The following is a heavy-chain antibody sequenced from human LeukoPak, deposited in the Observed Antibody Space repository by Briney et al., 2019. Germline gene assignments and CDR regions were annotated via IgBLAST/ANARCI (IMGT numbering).Heavy chain of an antibody. CDR3: GRGGDWFDS. D-gene: IGHD1-26*01. CDR1: GGSISSHY. V-gene: IGHV4-59*11. Sequence: SETLSLTCTVSGGSISSHYWSWIRQPPGKGLEWMVYLYYDGSTRHNPPLKSRIPISVDTSKNQFSLKLSSVTAADTGVYYCGRGGDWFDSWGQGILVAV. CDR2: LYYDGST. J-gene: IGHJ5*01.